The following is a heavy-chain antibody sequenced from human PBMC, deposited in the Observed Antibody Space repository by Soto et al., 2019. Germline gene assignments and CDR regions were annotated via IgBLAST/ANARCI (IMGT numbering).Heavy chain of an antibody. V-gene: IGHV3-30-3*01. CDR1: GFTFSSYA. Sequence: GGSLRLSCAASGFTFSSYAMHWVRQAPGKGLEWVAVISYDGSNKYYADSVKGRFTISRDNSKNTLYLQMNSLRAEDTAVYYCARIDSSGWSYAFDIWGQGTMVTGSS. J-gene: IGHJ3*02. CDR3: ARIDSSGWSYAFDI. D-gene: IGHD6-19*01. CDR2: ISYDGSNK.